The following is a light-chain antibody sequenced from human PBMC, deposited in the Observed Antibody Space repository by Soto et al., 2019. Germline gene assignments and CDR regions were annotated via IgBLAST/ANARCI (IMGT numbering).Light chain of an antibody. V-gene: IGLV2-14*01. CDR2: DVS. CDR3: SSYTSSSTYV. CDR1: SRDVGGYNY. Sequence: ALTQPASVSGCPGQSLPISCTGTSRDVGGYNYVSWYQQHPGKAPKLMIYDVSNRPSGVSNRFSGSKSGNTASLTISGLQAEDEADYYCSSYTSSSTYVFGTGTKVTVL. J-gene: IGLJ1*01.